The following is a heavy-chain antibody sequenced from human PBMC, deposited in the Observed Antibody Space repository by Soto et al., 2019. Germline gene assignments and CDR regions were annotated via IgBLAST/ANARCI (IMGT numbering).Heavy chain of an antibody. CDR3: ATVPSGGSCCPGWFDP. CDR1: GYTLTELS. Sequence: ASVKVSCKVSGYTLTELSMHWVRQAPGKGLEWMGGFDPEDGETIYAQKFQGRVTMTEDTSTDTAYMELSSLRSEDTAVYYCATVPSGGSCCPGWFDPWGQGTLVTVSS. CDR2: FDPEDGET. J-gene: IGHJ5*02. D-gene: IGHD2-15*01. V-gene: IGHV1-24*01.